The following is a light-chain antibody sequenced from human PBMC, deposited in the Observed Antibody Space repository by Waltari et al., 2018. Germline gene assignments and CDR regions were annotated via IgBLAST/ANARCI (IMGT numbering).Light chain of an antibody. V-gene: IGKV3-20*01. Sequence: EFVLTQCPGTLSLSPGERATLPCRASQSVGKSLAWYQQRPGPAPRLLIYDASTMATGTPGRFSGSGFGTDFSLAISSLEPEDFAVYFCQHYVNLPVTFGQGTKVEI. J-gene: IGKJ1*01. CDR2: DAS. CDR3: QHYVNLPVT. CDR1: QSVGKS.